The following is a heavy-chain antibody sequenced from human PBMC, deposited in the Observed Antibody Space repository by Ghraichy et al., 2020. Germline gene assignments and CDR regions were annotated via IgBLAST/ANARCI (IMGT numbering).Heavy chain of an antibody. V-gene: IGHV3-66*02. Sequence: GGSLRLSCAASGFTVSSNYMSWVRQAPGKGLEWVSVIYSGGSTYYADSVKGRFTISRDNSKNTLYLQMNSLRAEDTAVYYCARDPPFWSGYYGPHGFDIWGQGTMVTVSS. D-gene: IGHD3-3*01. CDR1: GFTVSSNY. CDR2: IYSGGST. CDR3: ARDPPFWSGYYGPHGFDI. J-gene: IGHJ3*02.